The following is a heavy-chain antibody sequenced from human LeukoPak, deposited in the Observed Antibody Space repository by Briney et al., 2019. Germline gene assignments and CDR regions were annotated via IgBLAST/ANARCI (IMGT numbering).Heavy chain of an antibody. D-gene: IGHD2-2*01. CDR3: EKLRSSSPSDAFDI. V-gene: IGHV3-23*01. CDR2: IDSGGGST. Sequence: GGSLRLSCVASEYTFSNYAMSWVRQAPGKGLEWVSSIDSGGGSTYYADSVKGRFTISRNNSKNTLYLHMNSLRAEDTAVYYCEKLRSSSPSDAFDIWGQGTMVTVSS. J-gene: IGHJ3*02. CDR1: EYTFSNYA.